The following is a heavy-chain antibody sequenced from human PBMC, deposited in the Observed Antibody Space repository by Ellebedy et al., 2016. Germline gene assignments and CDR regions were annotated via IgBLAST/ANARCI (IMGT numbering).Heavy chain of an antibody. CDR2: ISSDGNRK. Sequence: GESLKISXAASGFTFSSHSIQWVRQAPGKGLDWVAVISSDGNRKYYADSVKGRFTISRDNSKNTLYLQMNSLRAEDTAVYYCARGRIVVVAAGARHYPRSPFDYWGQGTLVTVSS. V-gene: IGHV3-30-3*01. J-gene: IGHJ4*02. CDR3: ARGRIVVVAAGARHYPRSPFDY. CDR1: GFTFSSHS. D-gene: IGHD2-15*01.